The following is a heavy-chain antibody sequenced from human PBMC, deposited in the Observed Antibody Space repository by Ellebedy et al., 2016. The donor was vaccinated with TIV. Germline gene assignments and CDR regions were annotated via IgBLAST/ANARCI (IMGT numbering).Heavy chain of an antibody. CDR2: IWHDGSKK. CDR1: GFTFSSYG. CDR3: ARDQGGNYPLDAFDI. D-gene: IGHD1-7*01. V-gene: IGHV3-33*01. J-gene: IGHJ3*02. Sequence: GGSLRLXXEASGFTFSSYGMHWVRQAPGKGLEWVAVIWHDGSKKHYVDSVKGRFTISRDNSKNTLYLQMNSLRAEDTAVYYCARDQGGNYPLDAFDIWGQGTMVTVSS.